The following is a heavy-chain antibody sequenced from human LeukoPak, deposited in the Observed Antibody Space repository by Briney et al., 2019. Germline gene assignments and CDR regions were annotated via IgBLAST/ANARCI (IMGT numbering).Heavy chain of an antibody. Sequence: SVKVSCKASGGTFSSYAISWVRQAPGQGLEWVGGIIPIFGTANYAQKFQGRVTITADESTSTAYMELSSLRSEDTAVYYCAAERQRGWSSGWPAYWGQGTLVTVSS. V-gene: IGHV1-69*13. CDR3: AAERQRGWSSGWPAY. CDR1: GGTFSSYA. J-gene: IGHJ4*02. CDR2: IIPIFGTA. D-gene: IGHD6-19*01.